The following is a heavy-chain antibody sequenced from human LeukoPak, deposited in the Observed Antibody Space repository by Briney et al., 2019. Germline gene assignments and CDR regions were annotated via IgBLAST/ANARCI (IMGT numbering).Heavy chain of an antibody. CDR1: GGSISSSSYY. J-gene: IGHJ5*02. CDR3: ARASHGSGSLSEFDP. Sequence: SETLSLTCTVSGGSISSSSYYWGWIRQPPGKGLEWIGSIYYSGSTYYNPSLKSRVTISVDTSKNQFSLKLSSVTAADTAVYYCARASHGSGSLSEFDPWGQGTLVTVSS. V-gene: IGHV4-39*07. D-gene: IGHD3-10*01. CDR2: IYYSGST.